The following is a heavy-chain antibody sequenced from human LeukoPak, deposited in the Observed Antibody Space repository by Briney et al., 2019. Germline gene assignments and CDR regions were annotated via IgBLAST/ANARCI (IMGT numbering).Heavy chain of an antibody. CDR2: ISSRSGSSI. D-gene: IGHD1-26*01. CDR3: ARVGYSGSPGDY. Sequence: GGSLRLSCAASGFTFGDYYMTWIRQAPGKGLEWVSYISSRSGSSIYYGDSVRGRFTVSRDNAKNSLYLQLNSLRGEDTAVYYCARVGYSGSPGDYWGQGTLVTVSS. J-gene: IGHJ4*02. V-gene: IGHV3-11*04. CDR1: GFTFGDYY.